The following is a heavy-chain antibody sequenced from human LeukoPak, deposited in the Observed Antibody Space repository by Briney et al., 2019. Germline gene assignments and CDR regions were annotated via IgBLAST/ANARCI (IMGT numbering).Heavy chain of an antibody. CDR1: GGSLSGYY. CDR2: INHSGST. Sequence: SETLSLTCAVYGGSLSGYYWTWIRQPPGKGREWIGEINHSGSTNYNPPRKSRLTISVDTSKNQFSVELSSVTAADTAVYYCASMGSTKAFDPWGQGTLVTVSS. D-gene: IGHD6-13*01. J-gene: IGHJ5*02. CDR3: ASMGSTKAFDP. V-gene: IGHV4-34*01.